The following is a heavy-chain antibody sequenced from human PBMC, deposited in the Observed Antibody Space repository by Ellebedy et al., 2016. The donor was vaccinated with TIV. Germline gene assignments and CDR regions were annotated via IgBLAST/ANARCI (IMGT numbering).Heavy chain of an antibody. CDR3: VRGWYSSGHCDVFAM. CDR2: ISVDGRAV. D-gene: IGHD6-19*01. Sequence: GESLKISXVGFGFTFSDSVMHWVRQDPGKGLDWVAGISVDGRAVHYPDSVKGRFTISRDSAQNTVYLQMNSLRLEDTAVYYCVRGWYSSGHCDVFAMWGQGTIVTVSS. CDR1: GFTFSDSV. V-gene: IGHV3-30*03. J-gene: IGHJ3*02.